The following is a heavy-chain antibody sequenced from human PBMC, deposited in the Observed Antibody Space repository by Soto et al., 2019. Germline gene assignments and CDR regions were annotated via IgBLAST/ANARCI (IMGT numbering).Heavy chain of an antibody. J-gene: IGHJ6*02. D-gene: IGHD3-3*01. V-gene: IGHV3-13*01. CDR1: GFTFSSYD. CDR3: ARGLGDFWSGYRIPGYYGMDV. Sequence: GGSLRLSCAASGFTFSSYDMHWVRQATGKGLEWVSAIGTAGDTYYPGSVKGRFTISRENAKNSLYLQMNSLRAGDTAVYYCARGLGDFWSGYRIPGYYGMDVWGQGTTVTVSS. CDR2: IGTAGDT.